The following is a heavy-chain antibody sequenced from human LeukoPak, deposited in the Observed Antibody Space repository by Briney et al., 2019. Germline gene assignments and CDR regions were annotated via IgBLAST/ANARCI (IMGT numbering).Heavy chain of an antibody. CDR2: IRQDESEK. J-gene: IGHJ4*02. CDR3: ARSLGCSSGSCYMDY. CDR1: GFTFTTYW. V-gene: IGHV3-7*01. Sequence: GGSLRLSCAASGFTFTTYWMSWVRQAPGKGLEWVANIRQDESEKYYVDSVKGRFTISRDNTKKSLYLQMNSLRAEDTAVYYCARSLGCSSGSCYMDYWGQGTLVTVSS. D-gene: IGHD2-2*02.